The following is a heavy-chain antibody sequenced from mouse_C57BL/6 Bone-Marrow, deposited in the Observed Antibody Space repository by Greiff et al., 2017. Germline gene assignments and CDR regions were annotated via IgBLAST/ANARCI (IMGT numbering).Heavy chain of an antibody. V-gene: IGHV1-81*01. D-gene: IGHD2-5*01. CDR3: KRGPYYSKYVLFAY. Sequence: VMLVESGAELARPGASVKLSCKASGYTFTSYGISWVKQRTGQGLEWIGEIYPRSGNTYYNETFKGKATLTADTSSSTAYMELRSLTSEDCAVYFCKRGPYYSKYVLFAYWGQGTLVTVSA. CDR2: IYPRSGNT. CDR1: GYTFTSYG. J-gene: IGHJ3*01.